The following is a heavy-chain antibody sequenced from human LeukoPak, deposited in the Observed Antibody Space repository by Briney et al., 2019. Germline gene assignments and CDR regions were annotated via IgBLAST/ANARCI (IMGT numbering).Heavy chain of an antibody. CDR2: IYTSGST. CDR3: ARASRYYYDSSGYYYDFNWFDP. CDR1: GGSISSGSYY. Sequence: PSETLSLTCTVSGGSISSGSYYWSWIRQPAGKGLEWIGRIYTSGSTNYNPSLKSRVTISVDTSKNQFSLKLSSVTAADTAVYYCARASRYYYDSSGYYYDFNWFDPWGQGTLVTVSS. D-gene: IGHD3-22*01. J-gene: IGHJ5*02. V-gene: IGHV4-61*02.